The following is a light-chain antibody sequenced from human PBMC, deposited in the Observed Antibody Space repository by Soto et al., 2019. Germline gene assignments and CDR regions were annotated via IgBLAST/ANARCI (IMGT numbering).Light chain of an antibody. CDR2: GAS. CDR3: QQSYSSLNT. V-gene: IGKV1-39*01. CDR1: PSISTY. J-gene: IGKJ2*01. Sequence: DIQMTQSPSSLSASVGDRVTITCRASPSISTYLNWYQQKPGKAPKLLIYGASSLQSGVPSRFTGSGSGTDFTLTISSLQPEDFATYYCQQSYSSLNTFGQGTKLEIK.